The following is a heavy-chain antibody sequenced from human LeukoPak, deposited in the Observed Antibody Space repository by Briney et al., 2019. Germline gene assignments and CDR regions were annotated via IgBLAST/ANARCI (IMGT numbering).Heavy chain of an antibody. CDR1: GFTLRNYW. CDR3: AREGSGAWFDY. CDR2: INIDGSST. V-gene: IGHV3-74*01. D-gene: IGHD3-3*01. J-gene: IGHJ5*01. Sequence: GGSLRLSCAASGFTLRNYWMHWVRQAPGKGLVWVSRINIDGSSTSYADSVKGRFTIFRDNAKNTMYLQMTSLRAEDTAMYYCAREGSGAWFDYWGQGTLVTVSS.